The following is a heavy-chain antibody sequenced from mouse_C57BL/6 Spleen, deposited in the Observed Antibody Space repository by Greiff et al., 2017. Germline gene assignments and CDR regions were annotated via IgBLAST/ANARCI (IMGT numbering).Heavy chain of an antibody. V-gene: IGHV5-17*01. CDR1: GFTFSDYG. J-gene: IGHJ1*03. CDR3: ARPYYGSSPSYWYFDV. Sequence: VKLVESGGGLVKPGGSLKLSCAASGFTFSDYGMHWVRQAPEKGLEWVAYISSGSSTIYYADTVKGRFTISRDNAKNTLFLHMTSLRSEDTAMYYCARPYYGSSPSYWYFDVWGTGTTVTVSS. CDR2: ISSGSSTI. D-gene: IGHD1-1*01.